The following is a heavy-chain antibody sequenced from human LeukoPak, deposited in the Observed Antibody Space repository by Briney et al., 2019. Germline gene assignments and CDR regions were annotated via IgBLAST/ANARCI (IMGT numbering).Heavy chain of an antibody. CDR2: IWYDGSNK. D-gene: IGHD6-19*01. Sequence: PGGSLRLSCAASGFTFNSYSMNWVRQAPGKGLEWVAVIWYDGSNKYYADSVKGRFTISRDNSKNTLYLQMNSLRAEDTAVYYCARDQQWYLDYWGQGTLVTVAS. CDR1: GFTFNSYS. CDR3: ARDQQWYLDY. V-gene: IGHV3-33*08. J-gene: IGHJ4*02.